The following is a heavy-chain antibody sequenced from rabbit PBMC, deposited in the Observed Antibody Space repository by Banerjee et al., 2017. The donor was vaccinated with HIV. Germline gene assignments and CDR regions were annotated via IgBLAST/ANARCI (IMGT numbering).Heavy chain of an antibody. CDR3: AREGL. J-gene: IGHJ4*01. D-gene: IGHD5-1*01. CDR1: GIDFSSRA. CDR2: IYNGNGNT. V-gene: IGHV1S47*01. Sequence: QEQLVESGGGLVQPEGSLTLTCKASGIDFSSRAMCWVRQAPGKGLEWIGCIYNGNGNTYYATWAKGRFTISKTSSTTVTLQMTSLTAADTATYFCAREGLWGPGTLVTVS.